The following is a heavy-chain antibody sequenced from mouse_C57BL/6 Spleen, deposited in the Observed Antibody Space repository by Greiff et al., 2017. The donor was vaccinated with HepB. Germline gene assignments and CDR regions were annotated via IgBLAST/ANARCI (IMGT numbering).Heavy chain of an antibody. CDR1: GYTFTSYW. D-gene: IGHD2-4*01. CDR2: IYPGSGST. J-gene: IGHJ4*01. CDR3: ARSYDYDRGYYAMDY. Sequence: QVQLQQSGAELVKPGASVKMSCKASGYTFTSYWITWVKQRPGQGLEWIGDIYPGSGSTNYNEKFKSKATLTVDTSSSTAYMQLSSLTSEDSAVYYCARSYDYDRGYYAMDYWGQGTSVTVSS. V-gene: IGHV1-55*01.